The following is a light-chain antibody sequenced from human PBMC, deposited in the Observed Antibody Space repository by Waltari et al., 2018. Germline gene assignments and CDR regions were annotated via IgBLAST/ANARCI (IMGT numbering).Light chain of an antibody. CDR2: AGS. V-gene: IGKV1-39*01. CDR1: HNIGTF. J-gene: IGKJ2*02. CDR3: QQTYSALCCT. Sequence: DIQMTQSPVSLSASVGDTVTITCRASHNIGTFLSWYQQRPAKAPTVLIYAGSTLQRGVPSRFSGSGSGTDFTLTIFSLQPEDFATYFCQQTYSALCCTFGQGTKLEIK.